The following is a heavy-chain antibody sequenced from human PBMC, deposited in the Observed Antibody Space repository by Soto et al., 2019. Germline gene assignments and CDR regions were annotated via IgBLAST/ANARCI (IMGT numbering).Heavy chain of an antibody. Sequence: GVSLGLSCAASGFTFSSYAMSWVRQAPGKGLEWVSAISGSGGSAYYADSVKGRFTISKDNSKNTQYLQMNRLSAEDTAVYYCAKDGNPIPYLTGYYRLGWFDPWGQGTLVTVSS. CDR3: AKDGNPIPYLTGYYRLGWFDP. J-gene: IGHJ5*02. V-gene: IGHV3-23*01. D-gene: IGHD3-9*01. CDR1: GFTFSSYA. CDR2: ISGSGGSA.